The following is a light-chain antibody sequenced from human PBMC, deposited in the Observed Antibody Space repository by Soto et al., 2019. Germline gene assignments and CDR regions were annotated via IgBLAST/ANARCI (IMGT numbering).Light chain of an antibody. J-gene: IGKJ5*01. CDR1: QGISNS. V-gene: IGKV1-9*01. CDR3: QQLYRYPLT. Sequence: DVQLTQSPSFMSLSAGDRVTITCRASQGISNSLAWYQQKPGKAPKLLIYSASTLQSGVPSRFSGGFSGTEFTLTISRLQPEDFATYYCQQLYRYPLTFGQGTRLEIK. CDR2: SAS.